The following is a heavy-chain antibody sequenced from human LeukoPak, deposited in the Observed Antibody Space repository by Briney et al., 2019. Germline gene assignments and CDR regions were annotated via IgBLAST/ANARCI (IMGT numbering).Heavy chain of an antibody. CDR3: ARDASWGSPSGYFDY. D-gene: IGHD7-27*01. J-gene: IGHJ4*02. V-gene: IGHV1-18*01. CDR1: GYTFTSYG. Sequence: GASVKVSCKASGYTFTSYGISWVRQAPGQGLEWMGWISAYNGNTNYAQKLQGRVTMTTDTSTSTAYMELRSLRSDDTAVYYCARDASWGSPSGYFDYWGQGILVTVSS. CDR2: ISAYNGNT.